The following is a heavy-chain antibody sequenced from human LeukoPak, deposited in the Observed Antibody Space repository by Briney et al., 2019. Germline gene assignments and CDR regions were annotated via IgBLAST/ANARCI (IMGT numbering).Heavy chain of an antibody. J-gene: IGHJ4*02. Sequence: ASVKVSCKASGYTFTGNYMHWVRQAPGQRLEWMGWINAGNGNTKYSQEFQGRVTMTTDTSTSTAYMELRSLRSDDTAVYYCARVGWVRGVITTHDYWGQGTLVTVSS. CDR3: ARVGWVRGVITTHDY. CDR2: INAGNGNT. CDR1: GYTFTGNY. D-gene: IGHD3-10*01. V-gene: IGHV1-3*01.